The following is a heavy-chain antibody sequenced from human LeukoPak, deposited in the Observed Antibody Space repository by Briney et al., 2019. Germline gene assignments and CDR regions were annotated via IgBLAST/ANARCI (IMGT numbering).Heavy chain of an antibody. Sequence: GGSLRLSCAASGFSFSSYAMHWVRQAPGKGLEWVAVISYDGSNKYYADSVKGRFTISRDNSKNTLYPQMNSLRAEDTAVYYCARDGNFWSGLYYFDYWGQGTLVTVSS. CDR1: GFSFSSYA. J-gene: IGHJ4*02. V-gene: IGHV3-30-3*01. CDR3: ARDGNFWSGLYYFDY. D-gene: IGHD3-3*01. CDR2: ISYDGSNK.